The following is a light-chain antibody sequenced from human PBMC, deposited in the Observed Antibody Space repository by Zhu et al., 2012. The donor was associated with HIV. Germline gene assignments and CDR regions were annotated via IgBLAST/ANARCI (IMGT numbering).Light chain of an antibody. CDR3: QQYGDSPPYT. J-gene: IGKJ2*01. V-gene: IGKV1-9*01. CDR2: GAS. CDR1: QGISNH. Sequence: DIQLTQSPSFLSASVGDRVTITCRASQGISNHLAWYHQKPGKAPKLLIYGASVLQSGVPSRFSGSGSGTDFTLTISRLEPEDFAVYYCQQYGDSPPYTFGQGTKLESK.